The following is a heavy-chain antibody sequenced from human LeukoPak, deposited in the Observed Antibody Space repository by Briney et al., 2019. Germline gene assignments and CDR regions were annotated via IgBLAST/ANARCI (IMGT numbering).Heavy chain of an antibody. Sequence: GESQKISCKGSGYSFTSYWIGWVRQMPGKGLEWMGIIYPGDSDTRYSPSFQGQVTISADKSISTAYLQWSSLKASDTAMYYCARQMVVTAIPGWFDPWGQGTLVTVSS. J-gene: IGHJ5*02. CDR2: IYPGDSDT. CDR3: ARQMVVTAIPGWFDP. CDR1: GYSFTSYW. V-gene: IGHV5-51*01. D-gene: IGHD2-21*02.